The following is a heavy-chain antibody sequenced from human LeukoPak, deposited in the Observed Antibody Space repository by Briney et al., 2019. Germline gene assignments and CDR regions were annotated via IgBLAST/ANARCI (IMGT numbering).Heavy chain of an antibody. CDR3: AKPYYYDSSGYSVNYFDS. D-gene: IGHD3-22*01. CDR1: GFTFSSYA. J-gene: IGHJ4*02. CDR2: ISGSGGRT. V-gene: IGHV3-23*01. Sequence: GGSLRLSCAASGFTFSSYAMSWVRQAPGKGLEWVSVISGSGGRTYYADSVQGRFTISRDNSKNTLYLQMNSLRAEDTAEYYCAKPYYYDSSGYSVNYFDSWGQGTLVTVSS.